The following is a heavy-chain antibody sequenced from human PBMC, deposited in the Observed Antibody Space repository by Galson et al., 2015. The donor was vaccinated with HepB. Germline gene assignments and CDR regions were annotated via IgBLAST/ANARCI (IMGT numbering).Heavy chain of an antibody. Sequence: SLRLSCAASGFTFSSYAMSWVRQAPGKGLEWVSAISGSGGSTYYADSVKGRFTNSRDNSKNTLYLQMNSLRAEDTAVYYCAKRGHYYGSGSRGWFDPWGQGTLVTVSS. CDR2: ISGSGGST. CDR1: GFTFSSYA. CDR3: AKRGHYYGSGSRGWFDP. D-gene: IGHD3-10*01. J-gene: IGHJ5*02. V-gene: IGHV3-23*01.